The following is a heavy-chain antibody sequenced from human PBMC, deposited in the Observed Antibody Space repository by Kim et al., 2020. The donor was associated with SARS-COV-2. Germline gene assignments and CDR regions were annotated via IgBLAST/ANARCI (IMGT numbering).Heavy chain of an antibody. CDR2: INRNSDST. Sequence: GGSLRLSCAASGFTFGDYGMSWVRQAPGKGLEWVSGINRNSDSTGYAESVKGRLTISRDNAKSSLYLQMKSLRADDTALYYCVRGYAGGPLDFWGYGTLV. J-gene: IGHJ4*01. V-gene: IGHV3-20*04. D-gene: IGHD3-16*01. CDR1: GFTFGDYG. CDR3: VRGYAGGPLDF.